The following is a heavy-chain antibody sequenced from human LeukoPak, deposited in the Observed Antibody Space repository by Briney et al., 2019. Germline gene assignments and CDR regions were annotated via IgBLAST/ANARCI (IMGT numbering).Heavy chain of an antibody. CDR2: ISGSGGST. V-gene: IGHV3-23*01. Sequence: PGGSLRLSCAASGFTFSSYAMSWDRQAPGKGLEWVSAISGSGGSTYYADSVKGRFTISRDNSKNTLYLQMNSLRAEDTAVYYCAKSPLGGGWYYFDYWGQGTLVTVSS. CDR3: AKSPLGGGWYYFDY. CDR1: GFTFSSYA. D-gene: IGHD3-16*01. J-gene: IGHJ4*02.